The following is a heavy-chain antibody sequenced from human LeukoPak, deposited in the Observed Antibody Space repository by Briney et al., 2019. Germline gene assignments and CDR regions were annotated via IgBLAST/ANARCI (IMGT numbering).Heavy chain of an antibody. CDR1: GVSISGYY. CDR3: ARNDGYHDMLTGYRAFDI. J-gene: IGHJ3*02. D-gene: IGHD3-9*01. V-gene: IGHV4-59*01. CDR2: IYRSESS. Sequence: SETLSLTCSVSGVSISGYYWSWIRQPPGKQLEWIGYIYRSESSNYNPSLKSRVTMSLDTPNNQLSLKLGSVTAADTAVYYCARNDGYHDMLTGYRAFDIWGPGTMVTVSS.